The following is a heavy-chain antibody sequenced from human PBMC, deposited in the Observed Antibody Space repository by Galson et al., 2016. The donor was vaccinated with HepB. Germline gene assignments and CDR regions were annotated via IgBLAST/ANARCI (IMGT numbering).Heavy chain of an antibody. CDR1: GFFFSGRA. CDR3: ARDDYSGGRGSPDY. Sequence: SLRLSCAASGFFFSGRAMSWVRQAPGKGLEWVSGLNNGAATTGYAASVKGRFTISRDNSKNTLYLQMNSLRTEDTAVYYCARDDYSGGRGSPDYWGQGTLVTVSS. J-gene: IGHJ4*02. V-gene: IGHV3-23*01. CDR2: LNNGAATT. D-gene: IGHD4/OR15-4a*01.